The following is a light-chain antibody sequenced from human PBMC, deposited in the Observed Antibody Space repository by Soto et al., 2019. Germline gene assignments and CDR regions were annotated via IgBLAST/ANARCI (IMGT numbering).Light chain of an antibody. CDR3: QQYNSYSPWT. CDR2: KAS. Sequence: DIQMTQSPSTLSASVGERVSITCRASQSISNWLAWYQQKPGKAPKVLIYKASYLESGVPSRFSGSGSGTEFTLIINSLQPDDFATHYCQQYNSYSPWTFGQGTKVEAK. CDR1: QSISNW. J-gene: IGKJ1*01. V-gene: IGKV1-5*03.